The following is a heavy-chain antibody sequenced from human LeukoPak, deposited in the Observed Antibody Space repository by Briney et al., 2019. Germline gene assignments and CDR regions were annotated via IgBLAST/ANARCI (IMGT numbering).Heavy chain of an antibody. CDR2: IYSGGIT. CDR1: GFTVSSSY. CDR3: ARDGPGRYSSSWHGGAFDI. D-gene: IGHD6-13*01. V-gene: IGHV3-53*01. J-gene: IGHJ3*02. Sequence: GGSLRLSCAASGFTVSSSYVSWVRQAPGKGLEWVSVIYSGGITYYADSVKGRFTFSRDNSKNTLYLQMNSLRVDDTAVYYCARDGPGRYSSSWHGGAFDIWGQGTMVTVSS.